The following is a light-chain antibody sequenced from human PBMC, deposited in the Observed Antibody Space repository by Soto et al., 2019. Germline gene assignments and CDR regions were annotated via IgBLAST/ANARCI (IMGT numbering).Light chain of an antibody. J-gene: IGKJ2*01. CDR3: QQYDNLPS. V-gene: IGKV1-5*03. Sequence: DIPMTQSPSTLSASVGDRVTITCRASQSFSSWLAWYQQKPGKAPKLLIYKASSLESGVPSRFSGSGSGTDFTFTISSLQPEDIATYYCQQYDNLPSFGQGTKLEIK. CDR1: QSFSSW. CDR2: KAS.